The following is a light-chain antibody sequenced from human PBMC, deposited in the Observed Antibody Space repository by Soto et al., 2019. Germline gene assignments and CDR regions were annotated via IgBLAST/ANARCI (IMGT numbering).Light chain of an antibody. CDR1: QSVSSSY. CDR3: QQYGSSPIT. J-gene: IGKJ5*01. V-gene: IGKV3-20*01. Sequence: EIVLTQSPGTLSLSPGERTTLSCRASQSVSSSYLAWYQQRPGQAPRLLIYGVSSRATGIPDRFSGSGSGTDFTLTISRLEPEDFAMYYCQQYGSSPITFGQGTRLEIK. CDR2: GVS.